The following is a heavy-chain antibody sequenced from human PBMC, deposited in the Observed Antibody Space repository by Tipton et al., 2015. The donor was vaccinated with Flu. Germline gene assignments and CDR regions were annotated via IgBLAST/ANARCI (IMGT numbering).Heavy chain of an antibody. J-gene: IGHJ4*02. V-gene: IGHV3-48*03. Sequence: SLRLSCAASGFTFSMYAMSWVRQAPGKGLEWVSYITPSGTTRYYADSVKGRFSTSRDNAKNSLYLQMNSLRAEDTAVYYCARGFIRLCDYWGQGTPVTVSS. D-gene: IGHD3-16*01. CDR3: ARGFIRLCDY. CDR1: GFTFSMYA. CDR2: ITPSGTTR.